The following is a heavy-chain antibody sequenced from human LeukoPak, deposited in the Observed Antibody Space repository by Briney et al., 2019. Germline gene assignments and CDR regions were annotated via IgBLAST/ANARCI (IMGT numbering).Heavy chain of an antibody. D-gene: IGHD6-19*01. J-gene: IGHJ4*02. Sequence: SQTLSLTCTVSGGSISSGSCYWSWIRQPAGKGLEWIGRMYTSGSTNYNPSLKSRVTISVDTSKNQFSLKLSSVTAADTAVYYCARSEYSSGWYPPYFDYWGQGTLVTVSS. CDR3: ARSEYSSGWYPPYFDY. CDR1: GGSISSGSCY. CDR2: MYTSGST. V-gene: IGHV4-61*02.